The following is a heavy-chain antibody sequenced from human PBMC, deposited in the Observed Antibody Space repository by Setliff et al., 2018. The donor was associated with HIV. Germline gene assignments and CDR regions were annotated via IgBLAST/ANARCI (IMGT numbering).Heavy chain of an antibody. CDR3: ARATMVRGANNWFDP. CDR2: IIPILGVP. Sequence: SVKVSCKASGGPFTSSSIGWVRQAPGQGLEWMGRIIPILGVPRYAQKFQGRVTITADKSTSTSYMHLSSLRAEDTAVYYCARATMVRGANNWFDPWGQGTLVTVSS. J-gene: IGHJ5*02. D-gene: IGHD3-10*01. CDR1: GGPFTSSS. V-gene: IGHV1-69*02.